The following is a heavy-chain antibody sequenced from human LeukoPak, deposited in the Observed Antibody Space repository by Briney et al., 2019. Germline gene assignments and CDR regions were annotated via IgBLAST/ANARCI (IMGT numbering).Heavy chain of an antibody. V-gene: IGHV4-4*09. CDR1: GGSISSYY. CDR2: IYTSGST. D-gene: IGHD1-26*01. Sequence: PSETLSLTCTVSGGSISSYYWSWIRQPPGKGLEWIGYIYTSGSTNYNPSLKSRVTISVDTSKNQFSLKLSSVTAADTAVYHCARGVGATNAPFDYWGQGTLVTASS. CDR3: ARGVGATNAPFDY. J-gene: IGHJ4*02.